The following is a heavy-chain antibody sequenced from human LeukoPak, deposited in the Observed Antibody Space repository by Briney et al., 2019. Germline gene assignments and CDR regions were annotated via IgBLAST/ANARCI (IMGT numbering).Heavy chain of an antibody. CDR3: AKEPWRFRLLGYMDV. V-gene: IGHV3-23*01. D-gene: IGHD3-10*01. Sequence: GGSLRLSCTASGFTFSSYEMSWVRQAPGKGLEWVSAISGSGGSTYYADSVKGRFTISRDNSKNTLYLQMNSLRAEDTAVYYCAKEPWRFRLLGYMDVWGKGTTVTVSS. CDR2: ISGSGGST. CDR1: GFTFSSYE. J-gene: IGHJ6*03.